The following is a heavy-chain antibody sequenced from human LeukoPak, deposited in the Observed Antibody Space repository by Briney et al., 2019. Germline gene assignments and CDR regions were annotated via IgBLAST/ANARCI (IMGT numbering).Heavy chain of an antibody. Sequence: PGGSLRLSCAASGFTFSSYAMSWVRQAPGKGLEWVSSISVSAGSTYYADSVKGRFIISRDNSKNTLYLQMNSLRAEDTAVYYCARKQWLVRSWFDPWGQGTLVTVSS. CDR3: ARKQWLVRSWFDP. J-gene: IGHJ5*02. CDR1: GFTFSSYA. V-gene: IGHV3-23*01. D-gene: IGHD6-19*01. CDR2: ISVSAGST.